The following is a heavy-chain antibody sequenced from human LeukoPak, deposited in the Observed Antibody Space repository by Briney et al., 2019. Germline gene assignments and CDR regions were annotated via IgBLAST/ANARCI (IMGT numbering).Heavy chain of an antibody. CDR3: AGSGATTDAFDI. D-gene: IGHD1-26*01. CDR1: GGSISSGGYY. V-gene: IGHV4-30-2*01. CDR2: IYHSGST. J-gene: IGHJ3*02. Sequence: PSETLSLTCTVSGGSISSGGYYWSWIRQPPGKGLEWIGYIYHSGSTYYNPSLKSRVTISVDRSKNQSSLKLSSVTAADTAVYYCAGSGATTDAFDIWGQGTMVTVSS.